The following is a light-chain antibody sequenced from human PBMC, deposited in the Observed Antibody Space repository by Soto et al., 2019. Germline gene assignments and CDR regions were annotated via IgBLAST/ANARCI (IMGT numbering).Light chain of an antibody. CDR1: QSISSW. Sequence: DIQMTQSPSTLSASVGDRVTITRRASQSISSWLAWYQQRPGKAPKLLIFAASSLQSGVPSRFSGGRSGPDFTLTISSLQPEDFATYYCQQSYSSPPTFGQGTKVDIK. J-gene: IGKJ1*01. CDR2: AAS. CDR3: QQSYSSPPT. V-gene: IGKV1-39*01.